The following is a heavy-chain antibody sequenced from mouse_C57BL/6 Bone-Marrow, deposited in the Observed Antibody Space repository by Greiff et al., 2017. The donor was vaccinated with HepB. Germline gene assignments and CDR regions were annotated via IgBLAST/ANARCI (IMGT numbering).Heavy chain of an antibody. J-gene: IGHJ2*01. CDR1: GYTFTSYW. CDR3: ARTTVVATEDY. Sequence: QVQLQQPGAELVKPGASVKMSCKTSGYTFTSYWITWVKQRPGQGLEWIGDIYPGSGSTNYNEKFKSKATLTVDTSSSTAYMQLSSLTSEDSAVYYCARTTVVATEDYWGQGTTLTVSS. CDR2: IYPGSGST. D-gene: IGHD1-1*01. V-gene: IGHV1-55*01.